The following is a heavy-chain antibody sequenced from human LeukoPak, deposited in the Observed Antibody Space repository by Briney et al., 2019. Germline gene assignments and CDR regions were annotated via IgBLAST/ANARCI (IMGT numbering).Heavy chain of an antibody. CDR3: ATRSFRWRVYDC. V-gene: IGHV4-34*01. J-gene: IGHJ4*02. CDR2: VNHSGST. CDR1: GGSFSGDY. Sequence: PSETLSLTCAVYGGSFSGDYLTWIRQPPGKGLEWIGEVNHSGSTNYNPSLKSRVTISVDTSKNQFSLKLNSVTAADTAVYYCATRSFRWRVYDCWGQGTPVTASS. D-gene: IGHD3-16*02.